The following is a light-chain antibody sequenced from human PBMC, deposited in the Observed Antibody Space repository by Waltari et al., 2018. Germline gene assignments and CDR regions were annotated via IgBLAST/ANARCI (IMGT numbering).Light chain of an antibody. CDR2: DVD. CDR1: SSDVGGYNY. J-gene: IGLJ1*01. CDR3: CSFASSGTYV. Sequence: QSALPQPASVSGSPGQSITISCTGTSSDVGGYNYVSWSQQHPDKAPKLMIYDVDERPSGVSIRFSGSKSGNTASLTISGLQAEDEAHYYCCSFASSGTYVFGTGTEVTVL. V-gene: IGLV2-23*02.